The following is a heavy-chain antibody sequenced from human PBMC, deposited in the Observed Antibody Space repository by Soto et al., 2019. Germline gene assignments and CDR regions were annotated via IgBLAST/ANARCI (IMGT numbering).Heavy chain of an antibody. J-gene: IGHJ6*04. CDR1: GGTLSSDS. D-gene: IGHD2-15*01. CDR3: ARDDVLCDGGRCYGVPLDV. Sequence: QVQLVQSGAELKKPGSSVKVSCMSSGGTLSSDSFSWVRQAPGQGLEWMGRIIPVLGIPNYAQKFQGRLTISADRSTTTGYMELSSLTSEDTAVYYCARDDVLCDGGRCYGVPLDVWGKGTTVTVSS. CDR2: IIPVLGIP. V-gene: IGHV1-69*02.